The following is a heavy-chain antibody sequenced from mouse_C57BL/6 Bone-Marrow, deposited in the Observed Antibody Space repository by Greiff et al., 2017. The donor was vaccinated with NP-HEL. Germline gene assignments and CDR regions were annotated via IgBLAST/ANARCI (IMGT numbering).Heavy chain of an antibody. Sequence: VKLVESGAELARPGASVKLSCKASGYTFTSYGISWVKQRTGQGLEWIGEIYPRSGNTYYNEKFKGKATLTADKSSSTAYMELRSLTSEDSAVYFCAIYGNPYFDDWGQGTTLTVSS. D-gene: IGHD2-1*01. J-gene: IGHJ2*01. CDR1: GYTFTSYG. V-gene: IGHV1-81*01. CDR3: AIYGNPYFDD. CDR2: IYPRSGNT.